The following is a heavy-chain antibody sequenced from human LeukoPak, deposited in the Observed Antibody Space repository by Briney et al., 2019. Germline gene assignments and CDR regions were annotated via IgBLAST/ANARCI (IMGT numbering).Heavy chain of an antibody. Sequence: ASVRVSCKVSGSTLSKISIDWVPQAPGKGPEWMGSLGHEDGTTIHAQKFQDRFNLTVDTATDTAYMEMSSVMSEDTAIYYCATGAILFDYWGQGTLVTVSS. CDR3: ATGAILFDY. J-gene: IGHJ4*02. CDR1: GSTLSKIS. V-gene: IGHV1-24*01. CDR2: LGHEDGTT. D-gene: IGHD2/OR15-2a*01.